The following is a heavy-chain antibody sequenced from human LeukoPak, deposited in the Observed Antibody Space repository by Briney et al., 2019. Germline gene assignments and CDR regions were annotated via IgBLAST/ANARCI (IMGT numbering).Heavy chain of an antibody. CDR3: ARTNWNPGDY. J-gene: IGHJ4*02. Sequence: SEALSLTCTVSGFSISTNYYWGWTRQPQGRGLEWIGSIHHSGNTYHNPSLRSRVIMSIDTSKNQFSLRLSSVTAADTAVYFCARTNWNPGDYWGQGMLVTVSS. V-gene: IGHV4-38-2*02. CDR2: IHHSGNT. D-gene: IGHD1-1*01. CDR1: GFSISTNYY.